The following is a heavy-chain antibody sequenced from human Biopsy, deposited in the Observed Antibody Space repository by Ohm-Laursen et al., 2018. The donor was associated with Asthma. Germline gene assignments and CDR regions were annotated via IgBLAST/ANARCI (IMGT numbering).Heavy chain of an antibody. Sequence: ASEKVSCKFSGYSLTDLSMHWVRQAPGQGLEWMGGHDHEEGGTVNARRFQGRVTMTEDTSTDTAYMELSSLSSDDTAVYYCASDFPKDYVRYNFQFWGQGTLVTVSS. D-gene: IGHD4-17*01. CDR3: ASDFPKDYVRYNFQF. CDR1: GYSLTDLS. CDR2: HDHEEGGT. V-gene: IGHV1-24*01. J-gene: IGHJ4*02.